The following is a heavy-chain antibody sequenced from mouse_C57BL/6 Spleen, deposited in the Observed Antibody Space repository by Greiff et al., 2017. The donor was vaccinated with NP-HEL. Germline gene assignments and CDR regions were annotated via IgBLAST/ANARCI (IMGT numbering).Heavy chain of an antibody. CDR2: IHPNSGST. CDR3: ASSPDLSGSTLDY. V-gene: IGHV1-64*01. Sequence: VQLQQPGAELVKPGASVKLSCKASGYTFTSYWMHWVKQRPGQGLEWIGMIHPNSGSTNYNEKFKSKATLTEDKSSSTAYMQLSSLTSEDSAVYYCASSPDLSGSTLDYWGQGTTLTVSS. J-gene: IGHJ2*01. D-gene: IGHD1-1*01. CDR1: GYTFTSYW.